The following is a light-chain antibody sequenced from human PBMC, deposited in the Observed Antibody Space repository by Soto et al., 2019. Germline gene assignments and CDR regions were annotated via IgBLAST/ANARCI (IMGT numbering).Light chain of an antibody. V-gene: IGLV2-8*01. CDR2: EVT. CDR3: SSFAGSNNVV. CDR1: SYDVGGYNF. Sequence: QSALTQRPSASGSPGQSVTISCTGTSYDVGGYNFVSWYQQHPGKAPKLMIYEVTKRPSGVPDRFSGSKSGNTVSLTVSGLQAEDEADYYCSSFAGSNNVVFGGGTKLTVL. J-gene: IGLJ2*01.